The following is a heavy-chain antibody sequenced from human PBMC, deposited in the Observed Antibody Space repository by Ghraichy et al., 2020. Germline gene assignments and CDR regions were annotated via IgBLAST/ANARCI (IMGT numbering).Heavy chain of an antibody. D-gene: IGHD2-15*01. CDR2: IYPNSGGT. J-gene: IGHJ3*02. CDR3: ARGYCSGGSCWDTFDI. Sequence: ASVKVSCKASGYTFTGYYMHWVRQAPGQGLEWMGWIYPNSGGTNYAQKFEGRVTMTRDTSITTAYMELSRLRSDDTAVYYCARGYCSGGSCWDTFDIWGQVTMVTVSS. CDR1: GYTFTGYY. V-gene: IGHV1-2*02.